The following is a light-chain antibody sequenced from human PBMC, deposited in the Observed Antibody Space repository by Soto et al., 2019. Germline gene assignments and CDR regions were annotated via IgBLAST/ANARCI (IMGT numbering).Light chain of an antibody. CDR3: QQRYSTPWT. Sequence: DIQMTQSPSSLSASVGDRVTITCRASQSISSYLNWYQQKPGKAPKLLIYAASSLQSGVPSRLSGSGSGTDFTLTISSLQPDDFATYYCQQRYSTPWTFGQGTKVEIK. V-gene: IGKV1-39*01. CDR1: QSISSY. J-gene: IGKJ1*01. CDR2: AAS.